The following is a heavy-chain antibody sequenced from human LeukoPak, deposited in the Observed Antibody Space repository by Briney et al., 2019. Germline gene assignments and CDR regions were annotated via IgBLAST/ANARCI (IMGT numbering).Heavy chain of an antibody. J-gene: IGHJ4*02. CDR1: GFTFSSYA. V-gene: IGHV3-23*01. D-gene: IGHD6-13*01. CDR2: ISGSGGST. Sequence: GGSLRLSCAASGFTFSSYAMSWVRQAPGKGLEWVSAISGSGGSTYYADSVKGRFTISRDNYKNTLYLQMNSLRAEDTAVYYCAKDRQLASRYFDYWGQGTLVTVSS. CDR3: AKDRQLASRYFDY.